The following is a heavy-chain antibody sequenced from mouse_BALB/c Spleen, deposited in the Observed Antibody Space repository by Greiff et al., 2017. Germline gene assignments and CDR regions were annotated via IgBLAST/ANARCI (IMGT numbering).Heavy chain of an antibody. CDR2: IDPENGNT. D-gene: IGHD1-1*01. J-gene: IGHJ3*01. V-gene: IGHV14-1*02. CDR1: GFNIKDSY. Sequence: VQLQQSGAELVRPGALVKLSCTASGFNIKDSYMHWVKQRPEQGLEWIGWIDPENGNTIYDPKFQGKASITADTSSNTAYLQLSSLTSEDTAVYYCARAGYYGSSPWFAYWGQGTLVTVSA. CDR3: ARAGYYGSSPWFAY.